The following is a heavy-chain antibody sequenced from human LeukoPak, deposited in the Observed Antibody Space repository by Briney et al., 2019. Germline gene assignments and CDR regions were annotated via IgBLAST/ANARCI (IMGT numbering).Heavy chain of an antibody. Sequence: ASVKVSCKASVYTFTNYDINWVRQASGQGLEWMGWMNPNSGNTGSAQKFQGRVTMTSNTSISTAYMELSSLRPEDTAVYYCARGLRREQQLLRAFDYWGQGTPVTVSS. J-gene: IGHJ4*02. CDR1: VYTFTNYD. CDR3: ARGLRREQQLLRAFDY. V-gene: IGHV1-8*01. D-gene: IGHD6-13*01. CDR2: MNPNSGNT.